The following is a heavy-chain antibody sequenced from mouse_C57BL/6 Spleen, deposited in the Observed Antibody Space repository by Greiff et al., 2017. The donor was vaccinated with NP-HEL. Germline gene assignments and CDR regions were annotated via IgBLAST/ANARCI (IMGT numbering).Heavy chain of an antibody. CDR2: IDPSDSYT. CDR1: GYTFTSYW. D-gene: IGHD3-2*02. V-gene: IGHV1-59*01. Sequence: VQLQQPGAELVRPGTSVKLSCKASGYTFTSYWMHWVKQRPGQGLEWIGVIDPSDSYTNYNQKFKGKATLTVDTSSSTAYMQLSSLTSEDSAVYYCAGETAQATFAYWGQGTLVTVSA. J-gene: IGHJ3*01. CDR3: AGETAQATFAY.